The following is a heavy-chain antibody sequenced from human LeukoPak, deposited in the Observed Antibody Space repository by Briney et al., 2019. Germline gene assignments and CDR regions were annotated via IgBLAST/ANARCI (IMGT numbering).Heavy chain of an antibody. CDR1: GYTLTELS. CDR2: FDPEDGET. J-gene: IGHJ4*02. CDR3: ATGRKWELLRGLGFDY. D-gene: IGHD1-26*01. V-gene: IGHV1-24*01. Sequence: ASVKVSCKVSGYTLTELSMHWVRQAPGKGLEWMGGFDPEDGETIYAQKFQGRVTMTEDTSTDTAYMELSSLRSEDTAVYYCATGRKWELLRGLGFDYWGQGTLVTVSS.